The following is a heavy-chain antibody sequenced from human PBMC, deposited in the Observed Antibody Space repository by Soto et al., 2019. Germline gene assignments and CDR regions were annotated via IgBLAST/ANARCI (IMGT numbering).Heavy chain of an antibody. CDR3: ARSDIVVVVAAPDLDY. CDR2: ISAYNGNT. D-gene: IGHD2-15*01. Sequence: QVQLVQSGAEVKKPGASVKVSCKASGYTFTSYGISWVRQAPGQGLEWMGWISAYNGNTNYAQKLQGRVTMTTDTSTSTAYMEMRSLRSDGTAVYYCARSDIVVVVAAPDLDYWGQGTLVTVSS. V-gene: IGHV1-18*01. J-gene: IGHJ4*02. CDR1: GYTFTSYG.